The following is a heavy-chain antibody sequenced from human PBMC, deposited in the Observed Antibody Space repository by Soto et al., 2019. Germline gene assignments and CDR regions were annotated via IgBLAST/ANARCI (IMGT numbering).Heavy chain of an antibody. J-gene: IGHJ6*03. CDR1: GFTFNNYA. V-gene: IGHV3-23*01. CDR2: VSDSGGSA. Sequence: GGSLRLSCAASGFTFNNYAINWVRQAPGKGLEWVSHVSDSGGSAYYADSVKGRFTISRDNSKNTVYLQMDSLRAEDTALYYCAKSWLSHYFYYMDVWGSGTTVTVSS. D-gene: IGHD6-19*01. CDR3: AKSWLSHYFYYMDV.